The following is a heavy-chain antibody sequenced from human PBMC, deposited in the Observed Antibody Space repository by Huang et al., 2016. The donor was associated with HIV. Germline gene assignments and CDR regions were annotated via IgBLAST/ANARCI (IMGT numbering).Heavy chain of an antibody. V-gene: IGHV4-34*01. CDR1: GGSFSGYY. Sequence: QVQLQQWGAGLLRPSETLSITCAVYGGSFSGYYGTWIRPPPGKGLEGIGDINHMSSTTYNPSLKRRVPISVDTSRIQFSPTLTSVTAADTAVYYCARGQGGYYYYYMDVWGKGTTVTVSS. J-gene: IGHJ6*03. CDR3: ARGQGGYYYYYMDV. CDR2: INHMSST.